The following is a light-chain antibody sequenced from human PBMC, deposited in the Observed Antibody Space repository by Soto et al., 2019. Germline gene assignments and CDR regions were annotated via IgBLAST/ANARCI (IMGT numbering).Light chain of an antibody. CDR2: GAS. V-gene: IGKV3D-15*01. Sequence: EIVMTQSPGTLSLSPGERATLSCRAGQSVSTYLAWYQQKPGQAPRLLIYGASTRATGIPATFSGSGSGTQFTLTISSLQSEDFAVYYCQQYNNWPAITFGQGTRLEIK. J-gene: IGKJ5*01. CDR3: QQYNNWPAIT. CDR1: QSVSTY.